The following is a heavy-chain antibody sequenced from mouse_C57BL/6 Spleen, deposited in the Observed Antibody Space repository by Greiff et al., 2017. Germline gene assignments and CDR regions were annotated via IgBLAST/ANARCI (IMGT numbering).Heavy chain of an antibody. CDR3: ATYYYGSSYVGLYLYFDV. D-gene: IGHD1-1*01. CDR1: GYTFTDHT. J-gene: IGHJ1*03. CDR2: IYPRDGST. Sequence: QVQLQQSDAELVKPGASVKISCKVSGYTFTDHTIHWMKQRPEQGLEWIGYIYPRDGSTKYNEKFKGKATLTADKSSSTAYMQLNSLTSEDSAVYFCATYYYGSSYVGLYLYFDVWGTGTTVTVSS. V-gene: IGHV1-78*01.